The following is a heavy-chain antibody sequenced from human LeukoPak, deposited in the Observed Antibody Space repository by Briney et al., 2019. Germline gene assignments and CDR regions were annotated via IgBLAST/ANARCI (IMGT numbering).Heavy chain of an antibody. V-gene: IGHV3-30-3*01. Sequence: PGGSLRLSCAASGFTFSRYAIHWVRQAPGKGLEWVAVISYDGSNKYYADSVKGRFTISRDNSKNTLYVQMNSLRAEDTAVYYCAKSVSSSSVGFYDYWGQGTLVTVSS. CDR2: ISYDGSNK. D-gene: IGHD6-6*01. J-gene: IGHJ4*02. CDR1: GFTFSRYA. CDR3: AKSVSSSSVGFYDY.